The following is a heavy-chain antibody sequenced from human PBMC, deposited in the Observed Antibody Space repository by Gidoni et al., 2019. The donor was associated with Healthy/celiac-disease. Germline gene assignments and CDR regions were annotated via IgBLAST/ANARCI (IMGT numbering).Heavy chain of an antibody. CDR2: IIPIFGTA. CDR1: GATFSSYA. D-gene: IGHD2-15*01. Sequence: QVQLVQSGAEVKKPGSSVKVSCKASGATFSSYAISWVRQAPGQGLEWMGGIIPIFGTANYAQKFQGRVTITADESTSTAYMELSSLRSEDTAVYYCARVGKYCSGGSCPLGIDYWGQGTLVTVSS. V-gene: IGHV1-69*01. CDR3: ARVGKYCSGGSCPLGIDY. J-gene: IGHJ4*02.